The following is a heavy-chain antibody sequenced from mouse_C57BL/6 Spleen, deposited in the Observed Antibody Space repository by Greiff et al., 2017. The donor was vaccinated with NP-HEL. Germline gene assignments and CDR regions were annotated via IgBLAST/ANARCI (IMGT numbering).Heavy chain of an antibody. CDR2: IYPGDGDT. Sequence: QVQLKQSGPELVKPGASVKISCKASGYAFSSSWMNWVKQRPGKGLEWIGRIYPGDGDTNYNGKFKGKATLTADKSSSTAYMQLSSLTSEDSAVYFCARGLRDGYYFDYWGQGTTLTVSS. D-gene: IGHD2-4*01. CDR1: GYAFSSSW. CDR3: ARGLRDGYYFDY. V-gene: IGHV1-82*01. J-gene: IGHJ2*01.